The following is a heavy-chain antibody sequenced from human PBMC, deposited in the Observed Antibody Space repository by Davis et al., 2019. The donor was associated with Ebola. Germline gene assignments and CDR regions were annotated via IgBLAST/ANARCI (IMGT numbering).Heavy chain of an antibody. CDR1: GGVVSNYG. D-gene: IGHD3-16*02. CDR3: ARDPIISLIVPSYGMDV. CDR2: ISSTGDSI. Sequence: GGSLRLSCAASGGVVSNYGMNWVRQAPGKGLEWISYISSTGDSIYYADSVKGRLIISRDNARDSLSLQMNSLRDEDTAVYYCARDPIISLIVPSYGMDVWGPGTTVTVSS. J-gene: IGHJ6*02. V-gene: IGHV3-48*02.